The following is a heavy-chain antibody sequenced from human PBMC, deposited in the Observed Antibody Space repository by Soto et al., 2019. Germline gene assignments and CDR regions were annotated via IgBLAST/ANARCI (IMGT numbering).Heavy chain of an antibody. J-gene: IGHJ4*02. D-gene: IGHD3-22*01. Sequence: QVQLQQWGAGLLKPSETLSLTCAVYGGSFRGYYWGWIRQPPGKGLEWIGEINHSGTTNYNPSLKSRVTISVDTSKNQFSLKLTSVTAADTAVYYCARAGDSSGYSDYWGQGTLVTVSS. V-gene: IGHV4-34*01. CDR1: GGSFRGYY. CDR2: INHSGTT. CDR3: ARAGDSSGYSDY.